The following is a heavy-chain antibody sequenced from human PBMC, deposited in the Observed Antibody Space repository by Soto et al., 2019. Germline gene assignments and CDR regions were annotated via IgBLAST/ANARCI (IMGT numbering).Heavy chain of an antibody. V-gene: IGHV4-59*01. CDR3: ARARYDSFSYYYYGIDF. D-gene: IGHD3-3*01. J-gene: IGHJ6*01. CDR2: IYYSGRT. CDR1: GGSISSYY. Sequence: SETLSLTCTVSGGSISSYYWSWLRQPPGKGLEWIGYIYYSGRTNYNPSLKSRVTISVDTSKNQFSLKLSSVTAADTAVYYCARARYDSFSYYYYGIDFLRQMPTGTVSS.